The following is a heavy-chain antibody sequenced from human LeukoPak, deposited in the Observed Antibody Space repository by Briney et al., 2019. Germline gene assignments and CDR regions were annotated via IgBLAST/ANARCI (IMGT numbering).Heavy chain of an antibody. CDR3: AKPFRDGYNPRTWYFDL. Sequence: KRGESLKISCKGSGYRFTSCWIGWVRQRPGKGLEWMGIIYPGDSDTRYSPSFQGQVTFSADKSITTAYLQWSSLKTSDTAMYYCAKPFRDGYNPRTWYFDLWGRGTLVTVSS. D-gene: IGHD5-24*01. V-gene: IGHV5-51*01. J-gene: IGHJ2*01. CDR2: IYPGDSDT. CDR1: GYRFTSCW.